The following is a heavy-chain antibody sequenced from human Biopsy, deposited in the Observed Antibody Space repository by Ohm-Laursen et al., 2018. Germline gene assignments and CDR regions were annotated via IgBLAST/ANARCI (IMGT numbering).Heavy chain of an antibody. CDR2: ISASGNHI. CDR1: GFTFSGFS. V-gene: IGHV3-21*01. D-gene: IGHD2-8*01. Sequence: SLRLSCTASGFTFSGFSMNWVRQAPGKGLEWVLSISASGNHIYYTDSVKGRFTVSRDNGKNSLDLQMNSLRGEDTAVYYCARDGEAKYCRHGVCPSDYWGQGTLVTVSS. J-gene: IGHJ4*02. CDR3: ARDGEAKYCRHGVCPSDY.